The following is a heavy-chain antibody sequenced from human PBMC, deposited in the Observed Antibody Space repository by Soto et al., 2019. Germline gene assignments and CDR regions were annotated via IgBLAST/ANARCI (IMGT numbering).Heavy chain of an antibody. CDR2: IRPNNGNT. V-gene: IGHV1-18*01. CDR3: TRGSFGQLLFDS. CDR1: GYIFTNYG. D-gene: IGHD3-10*01. Sequence: ASVKVSCKASGYIFTNYGFTWLRQAPGQGLEWMGWIRPNNGNTNYAQRFQGRVTMTTDTSTSTAYLELRSLTSDDTAVYYCTRGSFGQLLFDSCGQGTMVTVSS. J-gene: IGHJ4*02.